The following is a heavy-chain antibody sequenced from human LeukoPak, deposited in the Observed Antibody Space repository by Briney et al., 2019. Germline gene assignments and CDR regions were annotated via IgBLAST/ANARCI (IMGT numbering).Heavy chain of an antibody. J-gene: IGHJ4*02. Sequence: GRSLRLSCAASGFTFSSYGMHWVRQAPGKGLEWVAVISYDGSNKYYADSVKGRFTISRDNSKNTLYLQINSLRAEDTAVYYCAKDGGGSGYNWGQGTLVTVSS. CDR3: AKDGGGSGYN. D-gene: IGHD3-22*01. V-gene: IGHV3-30*18. CDR1: GFTFSSYG. CDR2: ISYDGSNK.